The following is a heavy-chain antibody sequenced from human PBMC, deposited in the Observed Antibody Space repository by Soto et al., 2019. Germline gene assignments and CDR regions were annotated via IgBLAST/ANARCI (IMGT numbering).Heavy chain of an antibody. Sequence: GGSLRLSCAGSGFTFSTYAMSWVRQAPRKGLEWVSSISVSGGSTYYADSVKGRFTISRDNSKNTLYLQMNSLRAEDTAIYYCAKMSGRVAVAARGFDPWGQGTLVTVSS. CDR1: GFTFSTYA. CDR2: ISVSGGST. J-gene: IGHJ5*02. V-gene: IGHV3-23*01. CDR3: AKMSGRVAVAARGFDP. D-gene: IGHD6-19*01.